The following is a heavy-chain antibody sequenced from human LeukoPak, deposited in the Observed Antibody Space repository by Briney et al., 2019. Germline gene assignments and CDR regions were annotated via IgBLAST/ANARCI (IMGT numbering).Heavy chain of an antibody. D-gene: IGHD4-17*01. CDR2: FDPEDGET. J-gene: IGHJ4*02. V-gene: IGHV1-24*01. Sequence: ASVKVSCKVSGYTLTELSVHWVRQAPGKGLEWMGGFDPEDGETIYAQKFQGRVTMTEATSTDTAYMELSSLRSEDTAVYYCATADYGDYADYWGQGTLVTVSS. CDR1: GYTLTELS. CDR3: ATADYGDYADY.